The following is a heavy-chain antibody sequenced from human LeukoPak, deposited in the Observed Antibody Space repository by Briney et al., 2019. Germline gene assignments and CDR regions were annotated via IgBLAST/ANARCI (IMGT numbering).Heavy chain of an antibody. V-gene: IGHV3-30*02. CDR2: LGHEGTNK. CDR1: GFTFSSFG. J-gene: IGHJ4*02. D-gene: IGHD1-1*01. Sequence: GGSLRLSCAASGFTFSSFGTHWVRQAPGKGLAWVAFLGHEGTNKYYAESVKGRFTISRDDSKNTLFLQMDSLRPEDTAVYYCAKDGHWTFDYWGQGTLVTVSS. CDR3: AKDGHWTFDY.